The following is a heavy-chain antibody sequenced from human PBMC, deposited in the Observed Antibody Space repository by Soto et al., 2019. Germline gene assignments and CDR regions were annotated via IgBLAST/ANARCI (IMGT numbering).Heavy chain of an antibody. CDR1: GGSITSYY. J-gene: IGHJ4*02. D-gene: IGHD5-12*01. CDR2: IYFSGSA. V-gene: IGHV4-59*08. Sequence: SETLSLTCTVSGGSITSYYWSWIRQPPGKGLEWIGYIYFSGSANYNPSLKSRVTISVDTSKNQFSLKLSSVTAADTAVYYCGRRYSGYGDYWGQGTLVTVSS. CDR3: GRRYSGYGDY.